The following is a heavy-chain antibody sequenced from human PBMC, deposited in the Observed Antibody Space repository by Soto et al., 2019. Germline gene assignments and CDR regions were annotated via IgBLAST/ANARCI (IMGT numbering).Heavy chain of an antibody. V-gene: IGHV1-2*04. D-gene: IGHD2-8*01. CDR3: ARGDSTDCSNGVCSFFYNHDMDV. CDR2: INPKSGGT. J-gene: IGHJ6*02. Sequence: ASVKVSCKASGYSFTDYHIHWVREAPGQGLEWLGRINPKSGGTSTAQKFQGWVTMTTDTSISTASMGLTRLTSDDTAIYYCARGDSTDCSNGVCSFFYNHDMDVWGQGTTVTVSS. CDR1: GYSFTDYH.